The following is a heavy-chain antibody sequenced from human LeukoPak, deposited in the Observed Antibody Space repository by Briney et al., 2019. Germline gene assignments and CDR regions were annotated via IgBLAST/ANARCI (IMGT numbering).Heavy chain of an antibody. Sequence: PGGSLRLSCAASGFTFSSYGMSWVRQVPGKGLEWVSAISGSGGSTYYADSVKGRFTISRDNSKNTLYLQMNSLRAEDTAVYYCAKARAFFYYGSGSFLDYWGQGTLVTVSS. CDR3: AKARAFFYYGSGSFLDY. CDR1: GFTFSSYG. D-gene: IGHD3-10*01. J-gene: IGHJ4*02. V-gene: IGHV3-23*01. CDR2: ISGSGGST.